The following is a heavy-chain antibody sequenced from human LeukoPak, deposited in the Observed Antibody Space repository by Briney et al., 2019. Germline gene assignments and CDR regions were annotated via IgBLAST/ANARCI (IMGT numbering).Heavy chain of an antibody. CDR3: VRGSGTYDSSAYPSDY. Sequence: GGSLRLSCTASGFTFTNYDMHWVRQAPGKGLEWVSSIGNDGDTYYPGSVKGRFTISRENAKNSLYLQMNSLRAGDTAVYYCVRGSGTYDSSAYPSDYWGQGTLVTVSS. CDR2: IGNDGDT. CDR1: GFTFTNYD. V-gene: IGHV3-13*01. J-gene: IGHJ4*02. D-gene: IGHD3-22*01.